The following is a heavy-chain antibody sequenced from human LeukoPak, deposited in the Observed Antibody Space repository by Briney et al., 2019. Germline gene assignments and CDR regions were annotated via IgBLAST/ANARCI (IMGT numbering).Heavy chain of an antibody. Sequence: GGSLRLSCAASGFTFSSYSMNWVRQAPGKGLEWVSSISSSSSYIYYADSVRGRFTIFRDNAKNSLYLQMNSLRAEDTAVYYCARDLRYYDSRSDWGQGTLVTVSS. CDR3: ARDLRYYDSRSD. CDR1: GFTFSSYS. CDR2: ISSSSSYI. V-gene: IGHV3-21*01. D-gene: IGHD3-22*01. J-gene: IGHJ4*02.